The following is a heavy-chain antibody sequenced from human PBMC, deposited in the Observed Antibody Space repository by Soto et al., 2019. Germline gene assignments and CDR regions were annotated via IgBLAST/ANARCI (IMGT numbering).Heavy chain of an antibody. CDR1: GFTFSSYG. J-gene: IGHJ4*02. V-gene: IGHV3-33*01. CDR3: ARDSEYGKFDY. CDR2: IWYDGSNK. D-gene: IGHD2-2*01. Sequence: QVQLVESGGGVVQPGRSLRLSCAASGFTFSSYGMHWVRQAPGKGLEWVAVIWYDGSNKYYADSVKGRFTISRDNSKNALYLQMNSLRAEDTAVYYCARDSEYGKFDYWGQGTLVTVSS.